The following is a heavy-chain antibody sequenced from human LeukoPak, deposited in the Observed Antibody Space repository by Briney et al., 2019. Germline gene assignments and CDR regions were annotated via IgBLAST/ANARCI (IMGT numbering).Heavy chain of an antibody. J-gene: IGHJ6*03. CDR3: VKGVVTFNMDV. Sequence: GGSLRLSCAASRFTFSNYWMHWVSQAQGKGLVWVSRINNDGSSASYADSGTGRFTITRDNAKKTVYVHVNSRRAEDTAVYYCVKGVVTFNMDVWGKGTTVTVSS. V-gene: IGHV3-74*01. D-gene: IGHD3-3*01. CDR2: INNDGSSA. CDR1: RFTFSNYW.